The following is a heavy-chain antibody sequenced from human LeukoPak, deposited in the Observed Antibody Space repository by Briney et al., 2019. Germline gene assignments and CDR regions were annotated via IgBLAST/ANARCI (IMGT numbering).Heavy chain of an antibody. V-gene: IGHV4-34*01. CDR1: GGSFSGYY. CDR2: INHSGST. Sequence: SSETLSLTCAVYGGSFSGYYWSWIRQPPGKGLEWIGEINHSGSTNYNPSLKSRVTISVDTSKNQFSLKLSSVTAADTAVYYCARGRDIVVVPAENCGMDVWGQGTTVTVSS. D-gene: IGHD2-2*01. CDR3: ARGRDIVVVPAENCGMDV. J-gene: IGHJ6*02.